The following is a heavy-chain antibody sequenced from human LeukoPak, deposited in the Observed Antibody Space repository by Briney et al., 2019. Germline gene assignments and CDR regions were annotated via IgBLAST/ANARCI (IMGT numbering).Heavy chain of an antibody. D-gene: IGHD3-10*01. Sequence: GGSLRLSCAASGFTFSSYWMHWVRQAPGKGLVWVSRVNGNGRSTNYADSVKGRFTISRDTAKNTLYLQMNSLRAEDTAVYFCARGPQNSYGSGTYYDGVFDNWGQGTLVTVAS. CDR1: GFTFSSYW. J-gene: IGHJ4*02. CDR3: ARGPQNSYGSGTYYDGVFDN. V-gene: IGHV3-74*01. CDR2: VNGNGRST.